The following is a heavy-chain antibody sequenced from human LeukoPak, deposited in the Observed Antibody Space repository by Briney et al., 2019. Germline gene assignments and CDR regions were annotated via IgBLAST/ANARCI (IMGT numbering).Heavy chain of an antibody. CDR1: GFTFSSYS. D-gene: IGHD3-10*01. V-gene: IGHV3-21*01. CDR2: ISSSSSYI. Sequence: GGSLRLSCAASGFTFSSYSMNWVRQAPGKGLEWVSSISSSSSYIYYADSVKGRFTISRDNAKNSLYLQMNSLRAEDTAVYYCARDGGRMYYYGSGSYYNPVDYWGQGTLVTVSS. J-gene: IGHJ4*02. CDR3: ARDGGRMYYYGSGSYYNPVDY.